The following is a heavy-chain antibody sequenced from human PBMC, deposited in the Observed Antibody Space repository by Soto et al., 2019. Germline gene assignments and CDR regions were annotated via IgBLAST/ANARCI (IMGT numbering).Heavy chain of an antibody. CDR2: IYYSGST. V-gene: IGHV4-61*01. CDR1: GGSVSSGSYY. Sequence: ASETLSLTCTVSGGSVSSGSYYWSWIRQPPGKGLEWIGYIYYSGSTNYNPSLKNRVTISVDTSKNQFSLKLSSVTAADTAVYYCARRLRDYAYAFDIWGQGTMVTVSS. J-gene: IGHJ3*02. CDR3: ARRLRDYAYAFDI. D-gene: IGHD4-17*01.